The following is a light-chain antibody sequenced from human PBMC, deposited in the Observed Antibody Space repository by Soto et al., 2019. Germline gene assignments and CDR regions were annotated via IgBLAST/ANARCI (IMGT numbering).Light chain of an antibody. CDR3: SSFTSSSTFV. V-gene: IGLV2-14*01. CDR2: DVS. J-gene: IGLJ2*01. CDR1: SSDVGGYNY. Sequence: QSVLTQPASVSGSPGQSITISCTGTSSDVGGYNYVSWYQQHPGKAPKLMIYDVSNRPSGVSNRFSGSKSGNTASLTISGLQAEDEADYYCSSFTSSSTFVFGRGTQLTVL.